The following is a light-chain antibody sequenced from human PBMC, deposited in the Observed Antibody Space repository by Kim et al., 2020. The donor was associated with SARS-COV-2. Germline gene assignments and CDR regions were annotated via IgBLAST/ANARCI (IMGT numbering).Light chain of an antibody. CDR3: QQYLTTPRS. CDR1: QSVLHSSNNKNY. CDR2: WAS. Sequence: RATINCKSSQSVLHSSNNKNYLAWYQQKPGQPPKLLIYWASTRESGVPDRFSGSGSGTDLTLAISNLQAEDVAVYYCQQYLTTPRSFGQGTKLEIK. V-gene: IGKV4-1*01. J-gene: IGKJ2*03.